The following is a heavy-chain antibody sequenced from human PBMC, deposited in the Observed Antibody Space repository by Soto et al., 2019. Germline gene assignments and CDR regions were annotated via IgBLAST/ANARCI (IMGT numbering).Heavy chain of an antibody. J-gene: IGHJ4*02. CDR3: ARGLAAPYFDY. D-gene: IGHD6-13*01. CDR2: IYYSGST. CDR1: GGSISSYY. V-gene: IGHV4-59*01. Sequence: SETLSLTCTVSGGSISSYYWSWIRQPPGKGLEWIGYIYYSGSTNYNPSLKSRVTISVDTSMNQFSLKLSSVTAADTAVYYCARGLAAPYFDYWGQGTLVTVSS.